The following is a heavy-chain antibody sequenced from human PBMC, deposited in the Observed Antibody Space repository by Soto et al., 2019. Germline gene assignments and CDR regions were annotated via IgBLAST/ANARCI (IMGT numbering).Heavy chain of an antibody. CDR2: INTDGSET. CDR3: ATRPPDETYYGVFDY. D-gene: IGHD3-10*01. Sequence: PGGSLRLSCAASGFTFSGDWMHWVRQAPGKGLMWVSHINTDGSETSYADSVKGRFTISRDNTKNTLYLQMNNLRAEDTAVYYCATRPPDETYYGVFDYWGRGALVTVSS. J-gene: IGHJ4*02. CDR1: GFTFSGDW. V-gene: IGHV3-74*01.